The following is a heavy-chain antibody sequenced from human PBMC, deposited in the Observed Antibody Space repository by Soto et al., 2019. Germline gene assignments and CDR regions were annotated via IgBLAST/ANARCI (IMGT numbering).Heavy chain of an antibody. CDR3: ARGSPDGSGSYFDY. CDR2: ISYDGSNK. D-gene: IGHD3-10*01. V-gene: IGHV3-30-3*01. Sequence: PGGSLRLSCAASGFTFSSYAMHWVRQAPGKGLEWVAVISYDGSNKYYADSVKGRFTISRDNSKNTLYLQMNSLRAEDTAVYYCARGSPDGSGSYFDYWGQGTLVTV. CDR1: GFTFSSYA. J-gene: IGHJ4*02.